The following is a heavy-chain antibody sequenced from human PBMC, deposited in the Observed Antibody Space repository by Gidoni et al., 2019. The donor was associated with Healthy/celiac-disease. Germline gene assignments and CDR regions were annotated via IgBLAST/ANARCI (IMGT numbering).Heavy chain of an antibody. CDR1: GFTFSSYS. V-gene: IGHV3-21*01. J-gene: IGHJ4*02. D-gene: IGHD5-18*01. CDR2: ISSSSSYI. Sequence: EVQLVESGGGLVKPGGSLRLSCAASGFTFSSYSMNWVRQAPGKGLEWVSSISSSSSYIYYADSVKGRFTISRDNAKNSLYLQMNSLRAEDTAVYYCARGVDTAMEIDYWGQGTLVTVSS. CDR3: ARGVDTAMEIDY.